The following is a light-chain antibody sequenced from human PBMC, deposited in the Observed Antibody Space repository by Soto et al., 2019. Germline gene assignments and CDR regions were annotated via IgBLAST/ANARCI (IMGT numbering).Light chain of an antibody. CDR3: SSYTSSSPPVV. CDR2: EVS. CDR1: SSDVGGYNY. Sequence: QSVLTQPASVSGSPGQSITISCTGTSSDVGGYNYVSWYQQHPGKAPKLMIFEVSNRPSGVSNRFSGSNSGNTASLTISGLQAEDEADYYCSSYTSSSPPVVFGGGTKLTVL. J-gene: IGLJ2*01. V-gene: IGLV2-14*01.